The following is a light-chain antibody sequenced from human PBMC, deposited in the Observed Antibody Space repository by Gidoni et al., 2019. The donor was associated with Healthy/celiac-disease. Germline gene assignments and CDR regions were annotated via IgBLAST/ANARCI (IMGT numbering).Light chain of an antibody. CDR3: NSRDSSGNHVV. Sequence: SSELTQDPAVSEALGQTVRITCQGDSLRSYYASWYQQKPGQAPVLVIYSKNNRPSGIPDLFSGSSSGNTASLTITGAQAEDEADYYCNSRDSSGNHVVFGGGTKLTVL. V-gene: IGLV3-19*01. J-gene: IGLJ2*01. CDR2: SKN. CDR1: SLRSYY.